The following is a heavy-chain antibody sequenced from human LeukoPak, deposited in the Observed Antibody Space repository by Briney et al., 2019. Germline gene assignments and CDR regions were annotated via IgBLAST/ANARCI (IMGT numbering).Heavy chain of an antibody. D-gene: IGHD4/OR15-4a*01. CDR1: GFTFSSNG. Sequence: TGGSLRLSCAASGFTFSSNGMSWVRQAPGKGLEWVSTITGSGGNTYYAASVKGRFTISRDNPKNTLYLQMNSLRAEDTAVYYCARRAGAYSHPYDYWGQGTLVTVSS. CDR3: ARRAGAYSHPYDY. J-gene: IGHJ4*02. CDR2: ITGSGGNT. V-gene: IGHV3-23*01.